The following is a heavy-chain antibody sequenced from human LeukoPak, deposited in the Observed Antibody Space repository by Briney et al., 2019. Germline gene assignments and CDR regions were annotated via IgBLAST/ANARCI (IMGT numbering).Heavy chain of an antibody. CDR1: GDSFTSYW. Sequence: GESLKLSCKGSGDSFTSYWIGWVREMPGKGLEWMGIIYPGDSDTRYSPSFQGQVTISADKSISTAYLQWSSLKASDTAMYYCASPVVGNYYDTSGYYFWGQGTLVTVSS. V-gene: IGHV5-51*01. CDR3: ASPVVGNYYDTSGYYF. D-gene: IGHD3-22*01. CDR2: IYPGDSDT. J-gene: IGHJ4*02.